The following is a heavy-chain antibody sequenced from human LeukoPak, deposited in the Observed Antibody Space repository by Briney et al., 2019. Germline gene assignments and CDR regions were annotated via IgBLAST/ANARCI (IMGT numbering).Heavy chain of an antibody. Sequence: KPSETLSLTCTVSGGSISSYYWSWIRQPPGKGLEWLGSIYYSGSTYYNPSLKIRVTISVDTSKNQFSLKLRSVTAADTAVYYCAREILYDSTGYHIWGQGTLVTVSS. CDR2: IYYSGST. CDR3: AREILYDSTGYHI. CDR1: GGSISSYY. D-gene: IGHD3-22*01. J-gene: IGHJ4*02. V-gene: IGHV4-59*12.